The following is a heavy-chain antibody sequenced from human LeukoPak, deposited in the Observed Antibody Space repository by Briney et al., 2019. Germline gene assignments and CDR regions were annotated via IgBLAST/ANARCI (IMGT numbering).Heavy chain of an antibody. Sequence: PGGSLRLSCAASGFTFSSYAMSWVRQAPGKGLEWVSAISGSGGSTYYADSVKGRFTISRDNSKNTLYLQMDSLRAEDTAVYYCAKATTVTTSHFDYWGQGTLVTVSS. CDR1: GFTFSSYA. D-gene: IGHD4-17*01. J-gene: IGHJ4*02. CDR2: ISGSGGST. CDR3: AKATTVTTSHFDY. V-gene: IGHV3-23*01.